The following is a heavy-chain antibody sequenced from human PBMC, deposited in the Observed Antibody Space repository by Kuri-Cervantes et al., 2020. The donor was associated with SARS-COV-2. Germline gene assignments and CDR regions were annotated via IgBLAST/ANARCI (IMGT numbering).Heavy chain of an antibody. CDR2: IYYSGST. V-gene: IGHV4-59*01. CDR1: GGSISSYY. CDR3: ARGGVVPVSFDY. J-gene: IGHJ4*02. D-gene: IGHD2-21*01. Sequence: ESLKISCTVSGGSISSYYWSWIRQPPGKGLEWIGYIYYSGSTNYNPSLKSRITISVDTSKNQFSLNLTSVTAADTAVYYCARGGVVPVSFDYWGQGTLVTVSS.